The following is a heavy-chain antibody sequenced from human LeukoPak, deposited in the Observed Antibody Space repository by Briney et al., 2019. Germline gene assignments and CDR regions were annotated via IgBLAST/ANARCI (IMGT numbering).Heavy chain of an antibody. V-gene: IGHV1-18*01. Sequence: ASVKVSCKASGYTFTSYGISWVRQAPGQGLEWMGWISAYNGNTNYAQKLQGRVTMTTDTSTSTAYMELRSQRSDDTAVYYCARSLGDSSGYYPTGYYYYYMDVWRKGTTVSVSS. D-gene: IGHD3-22*01. J-gene: IGHJ6*03. CDR2: ISAYNGNT. CDR1: GYTFTSYG. CDR3: ARSLGDSSGYYPTGYYYYYMDV.